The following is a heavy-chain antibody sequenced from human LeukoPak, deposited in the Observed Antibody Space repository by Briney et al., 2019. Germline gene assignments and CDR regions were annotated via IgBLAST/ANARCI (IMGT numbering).Heavy chain of an antibody. CDR2: ISGDGGST. D-gene: IGHD3-16*02. J-gene: IGHJ4*02. Sequence: GGSLRLSCAASGFTFDDYAMHWVRQAPGKGLEWVSLISGDGGSTYYADSVKGRSTISRDNSKNSLYLQMNSLRTEDTALYYCAKEMPHDYVWGSYRKLYYFDYWGQGTLVTVSS. V-gene: IGHV3-43*02. CDR1: GFTFDDYA. CDR3: AKEMPHDYVWGSYRKLYYFDY.